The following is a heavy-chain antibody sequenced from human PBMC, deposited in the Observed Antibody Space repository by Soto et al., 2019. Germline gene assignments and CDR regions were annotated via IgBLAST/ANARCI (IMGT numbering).Heavy chain of an antibody. Sequence: ASVKVSCKASGYSFTSYGVSWVRQAPGRGLEWMGWISAYNGDTNYAQKLQGRVTMTTDTPTSTVYMELRSLRSDDTAVYYCARGTYCSTTSCRTFDYWGQGTLVTVSS. CDR2: ISAYNGDT. V-gene: IGHV1-18*01. CDR1: GYSFTSYG. J-gene: IGHJ4*02. D-gene: IGHD2-2*01. CDR3: ARGTYCSTTSCRTFDY.